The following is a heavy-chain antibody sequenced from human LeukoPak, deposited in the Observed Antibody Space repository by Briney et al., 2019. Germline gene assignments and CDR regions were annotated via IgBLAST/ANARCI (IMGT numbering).Heavy chain of an antibody. CDR3: AKDRVEMASHFDY. V-gene: IGHV3-9*01. CDR1: GFTFDDYA. D-gene: IGHD5-24*01. Sequence: GGSLRLSCAASGFTFDDYAMHWVWQAPGKGLEWVSGISWNSGSIGYADSVKGRFTISRDNAKNSLYLQMNSLRAEDTAVYYCAKDRVEMASHFDYWGQGTLVTVSS. CDR2: ISWNSGSI. J-gene: IGHJ4*02.